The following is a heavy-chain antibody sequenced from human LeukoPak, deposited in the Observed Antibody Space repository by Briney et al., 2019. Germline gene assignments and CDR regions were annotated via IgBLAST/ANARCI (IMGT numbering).Heavy chain of an antibody. V-gene: IGHV4-34*01. CDR2: INHSGST. Sequence: SETLSLTCAVYGGSFSGYYWSWIRQPPGKGLEWIGEINHSGSTNYNPSLKSRVTISVDTSKNQFSLKLSSVTAADTAVYYCASVLGGSFLAFDIWGQGTMVTVSS. J-gene: IGHJ3*02. CDR3: ASVLGGSFLAFDI. D-gene: IGHD1-26*01. CDR1: GGSFSGYY.